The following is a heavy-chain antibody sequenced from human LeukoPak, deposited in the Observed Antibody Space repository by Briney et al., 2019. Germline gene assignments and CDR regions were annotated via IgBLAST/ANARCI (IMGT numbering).Heavy chain of an antibody. CDR3: ARGSGSFSGGFDY. CDR2: IWSDGSNK. V-gene: IGHV3-33*01. D-gene: IGHD1-26*01. Sequence: YPGGSLRLSCAASGFTFSSYGMHWVRQTPGKGLEWVAIIWSDGSNKYYADSVKGRFTISRDSSKNTLYLQMNSLRAEDTAVYYCARGSGSFSGGFDYWGQGTLVTVSS. J-gene: IGHJ4*02. CDR1: GFTFSSYG.